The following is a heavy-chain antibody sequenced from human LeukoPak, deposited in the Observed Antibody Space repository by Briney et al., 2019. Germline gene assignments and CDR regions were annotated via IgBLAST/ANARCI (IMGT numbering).Heavy chain of an antibody. J-gene: IGHJ1*01. Sequence: GGSLRLSCAASGFTFSSYAMSWVRQAPGKGLEWVSAISGSGGSTYYADSVKGRFTISRDNSKNTLYLQMNSLRAEDTAVYYCAKDPFVVVVAATFQHWGQGTLVTVSS. CDR1: GFTFSSYA. V-gene: IGHV3-23*01. CDR2: ISGSGGST. CDR3: AKDPFVVVVAATFQH. D-gene: IGHD2-15*01.